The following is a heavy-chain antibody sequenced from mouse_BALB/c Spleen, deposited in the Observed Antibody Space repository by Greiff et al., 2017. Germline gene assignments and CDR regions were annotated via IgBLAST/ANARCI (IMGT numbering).Heavy chain of an antibody. V-gene: IGHV3-2*02. D-gene: IGHD1-1*01. Sequence: VQLKESGPGLVKPSQSLSLTCTVTGYSITSDYAWNWIRQFPGNKLEWMGYISYSGSTSYNPSLKSRISITRDTSKNQFFLQLNSVTTEDTATYYCARGLLHFAYWGQGTLVTVSA. CDR3: ARGLLHFAY. CDR1: GYSITSDYA. J-gene: IGHJ3*01. CDR2: ISYSGST.